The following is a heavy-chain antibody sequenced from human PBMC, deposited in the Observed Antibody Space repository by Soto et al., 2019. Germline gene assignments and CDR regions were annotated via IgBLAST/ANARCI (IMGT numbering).Heavy chain of an antibody. CDR2: ISYDGDNE. CDR3: ARQSYSSYYFDY. Sequence: PGGSLRLSCAASGFTFSNYAMHWVRQAPGKGLEWLAIISYDGDNEYYADSVRGRFTISRDNSKNTLYLQMGSLRAEDMAVYYCARQSYSSYYFDYWGQGTLVTVSS. CDR1: GFTFSNYA. D-gene: IGHD6-13*01. V-gene: IGHV3-30*03. J-gene: IGHJ4*02.